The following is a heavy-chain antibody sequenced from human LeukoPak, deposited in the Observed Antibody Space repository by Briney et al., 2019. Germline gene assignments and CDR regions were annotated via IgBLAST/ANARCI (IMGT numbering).Heavy chain of an antibody. CDR2: IIPILGLR. J-gene: IGHJ4*02. Sequence: SVTVSCKSSGGTFISYAINWVRQAPGQGLEWMGRIIPILGLRNYAQKFQGRVTITADKSTSTGYMDVTSLRSDDTAVYYCARGRGSRTGSNGDYLDNWGQGTLVTVSS. CDR1: GGTFISYA. CDR3: ARGRGSRTGSNGDYLDN. V-gene: IGHV1-69*04. D-gene: IGHD1-1*01.